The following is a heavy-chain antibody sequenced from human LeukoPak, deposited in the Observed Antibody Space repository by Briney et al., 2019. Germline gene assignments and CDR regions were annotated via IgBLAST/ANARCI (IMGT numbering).Heavy chain of an antibody. CDR1: GFTFSSYS. J-gene: IGHJ4*02. D-gene: IGHD3-3*01. V-gene: IGHV3-21*01. Sequence: GGSLRLSCAASGFTFSSYSMNWVRQAPGKGLEWVSSISSSSSYIYYADSVKGRFTISRDNAKNSLYLQMNSLRAEDTAVYYCARDRLPHYDFWSGFGYWGQGTLVTVPS. CDR2: ISSSSSYI. CDR3: ARDRLPHYDFWSGFGY.